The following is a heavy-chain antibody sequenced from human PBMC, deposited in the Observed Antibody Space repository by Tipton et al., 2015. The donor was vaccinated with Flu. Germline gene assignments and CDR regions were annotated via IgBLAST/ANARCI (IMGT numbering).Heavy chain of an antibody. D-gene: IGHD2-2*01. Sequence: QVQLVQSGAEMKKPGASVKVSCKASGYTFTGYYMHWVRQAPGQGLEWMGWINPNSGGTNYAQKFQGRVTMTRDTSISTAYMELSRLRSADTAVYYCARVPLGGYQLPLGVDAFDIWGQGTMVTVSS. CDR3: ARVPLGGYQLPLGVDAFDI. CDR2: INPNSGGT. J-gene: IGHJ3*02. CDR1: GYTFTGYY. V-gene: IGHV1-2*02.